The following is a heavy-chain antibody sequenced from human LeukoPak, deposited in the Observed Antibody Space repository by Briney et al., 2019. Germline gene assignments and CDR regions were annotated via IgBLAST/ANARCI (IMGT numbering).Heavy chain of an antibody. V-gene: IGHV3-21*01. J-gene: IGHJ3*02. CDR2: ISISSSCI. CDR1: GFTFSIYS. D-gene: IGHD4-23*01. CDR3: ARAGGNPDAFDI. Sequence: GGSLGLSCAASGFTFSIYSMNWVREAPGVGFECVSSISISSSCIYYPDSGKGRFTISRDNAKISLYLQMNGLRAEDTAVYYCARAGGNPDAFDIWGQGTMATVYS.